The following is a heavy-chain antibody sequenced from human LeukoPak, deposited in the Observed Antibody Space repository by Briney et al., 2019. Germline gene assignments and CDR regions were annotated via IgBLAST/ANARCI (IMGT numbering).Heavy chain of an antibody. J-gene: IGHJ4*02. D-gene: IGHD6-19*01. CDR2: INPNSGGT. CDR1: GYTFTGYY. Sequence: ASVKVSCKASGYTFTGYYMHWVRQAPGQGLEWMGWINPNSGGTNYAQKFQGRVTMTRDTSISTAYMELSRLRSDDTAVYYCAVIIAVAGTAFDYWGQGTLVTVSS. V-gene: IGHV1-2*02. CDR3: AVIIAVAGTAFDY.